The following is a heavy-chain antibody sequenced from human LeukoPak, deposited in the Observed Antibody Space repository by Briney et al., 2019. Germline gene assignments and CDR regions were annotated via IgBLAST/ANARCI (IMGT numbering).Heavy chain of an antibody. D-gene: IGHD5-12*01. CDR1: TFTFSTYI. Sequence: GGSLRLSCSASTFTFSTYIMNWVRQAPGKGLEWVSYITSDSKIIHYADSVKGRFTISRDNAKNSLYLQMNSLRAEDTALYYCARTSTTGYTNDYWGQGTLVTVSS. CDR2: ITSDSKII. V-gene: IGHV3-48*04. CDR3: ARTSTTGYTNDY. J-gene: IGHJ4*02.